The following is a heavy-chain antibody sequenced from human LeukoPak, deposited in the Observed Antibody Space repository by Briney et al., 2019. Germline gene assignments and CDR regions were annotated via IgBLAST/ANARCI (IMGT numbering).Heavy chain of an antibody. Sequence: SQTQSLTCTVSGGSISSGGYYWSWIRQHPGKGLEWIGYIYYSGSAYYNPSLKSRVTISVDTSKNQFSLKLSSVTAADTAVYYCARAPDPIQLSRSGFDPWGQGTLVTVSS. CDR2: IYYSGSA. J-gene: IGHJ5*02. D-gene: IGHD5-18*01. CDR1: GGSISSGGYY. CDR3: ARAPDPIQLSRSGFDP. V-gene: IGHV4-31*03.